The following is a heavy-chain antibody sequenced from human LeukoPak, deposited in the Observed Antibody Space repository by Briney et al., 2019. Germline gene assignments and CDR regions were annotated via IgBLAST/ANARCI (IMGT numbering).Heavy chain of an antibody. Sequence: PGRSLRLSCAASGFTFDDYAMHWVRQAPGKGLVWVSRINTDGSSTNYADSVKGRFTISRDNAKNTLYLQMNSLRAEDTAVYYCARMYSSNWYPDYWGQGTLVTVSS. CDR3: ARMYSSNWYPDY. D-gene: IGHD6-13*01. J-gene: IGHJ4*02. V-gene: IGHV3-74*01. CDR2: INTDGSST. CDR1: GFTFDDYA.